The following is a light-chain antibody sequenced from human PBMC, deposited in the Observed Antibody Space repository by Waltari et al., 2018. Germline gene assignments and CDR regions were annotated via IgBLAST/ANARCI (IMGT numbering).Light chain of an antibody. CDR2: EVN. Sequence: QSALTHPASVSASPGQSITISCTGTSSDVGAYEDISWYQQHPGKVPKLSIYEVNNRPSGVSDRFSGSKFDNTASLTISGLQPEDEADYYCSSYTTIASYVFGPGTKVTVL. CDR3: SSYTTIASYV. CDR1: SSDVGAYED. V-gene: IGLV2-14*01. J-gene: IGLJ1*01.